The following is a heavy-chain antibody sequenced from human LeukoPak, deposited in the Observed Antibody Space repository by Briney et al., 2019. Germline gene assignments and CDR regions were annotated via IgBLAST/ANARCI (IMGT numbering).Heavy chain of an antibody. CDR1: GGSISSYY. V-gene: IGHV4-59*01. CDR2: IYYSGST. D-gene: IGHD3-22*01. Sequence: SETLSLTCTVSGGSISSYYWSWVRQPPGKGLEWIGYIYYSGSTNYNPSLKSRVTISVDTSKNQFSLKLSSVTAADTAVYYCARAKWLYFDYWGQGTLVTVSS. CDR3: ARAKWLYFDY. J-gene: IGHJ4*02.